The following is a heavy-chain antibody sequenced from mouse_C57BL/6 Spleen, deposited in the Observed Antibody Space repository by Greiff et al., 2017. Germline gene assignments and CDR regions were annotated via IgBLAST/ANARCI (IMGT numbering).Heavy chain of an antibody. CDR2: ISNGGGST. CDR3: ARNGNGAMDY. CDR1: GFTFSDYY. V-gene: IGHV5-12*01. D-gene: IGHD2-1*01. J-gene: IGHJ4*01. Sequence: EVQVVESGGGLVQPGGSLKLSCAASGFTFSDYYMYWVRQTPEKRLEWVAYISNGGGSTYYPDTVKGRFTISRDNAKNTLYLQMSRLKSEDTAMYYCARNGNGAMDYWGQGTSVTVSS.